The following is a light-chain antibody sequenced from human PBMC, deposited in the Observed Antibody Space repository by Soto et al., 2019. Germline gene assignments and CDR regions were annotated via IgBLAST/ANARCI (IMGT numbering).Light chain of an antibody. CDR1: SGHSSYA. CDR2: INSDGSH. V-gene: IGLV4-69*01. J-gene: IGLJ3*02. CDR3: QAWGTGGV. Sequence: QPVLTQSPSASASLGASVKLTCTLSSGHSSYAIAWHQQQPEKGPRYLMEINSDGSHTKGDGGPDRFSGSSSGADRYLTIASLQSDDEADYYCQAWGTGGVFGGGTKLTGL.